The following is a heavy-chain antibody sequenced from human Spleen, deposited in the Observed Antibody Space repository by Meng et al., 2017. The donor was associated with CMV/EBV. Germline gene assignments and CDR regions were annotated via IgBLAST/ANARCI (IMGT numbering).Heavy chain of an antibody. CDR2: IYYRGST. J-gene: IGHJ4*02. CDR3: AREALYLDYGGNSGYLDH. D-gene: IGHD4-23*01. Sequence: ISSGGLYWNWIRQHPGKGLEWIGYIYYRGSTYYNPSLKSRVSISVDTSKNQFSLKVTSVTAADTAVYYCAREALYLDYGGNSGYLDHWGQGTLVTVSS. V-gene: IGHV4-31*02. CDR1: ISSGGLY.